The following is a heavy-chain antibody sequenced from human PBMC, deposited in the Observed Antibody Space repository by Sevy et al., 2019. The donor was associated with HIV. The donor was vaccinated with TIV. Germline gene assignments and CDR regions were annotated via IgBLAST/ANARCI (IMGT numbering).Heavy chain of an antibody. J-gene: IGHJ4*02. CDR3: AKYHLWGSYRHFDY. CDR1: GFTFSSYA. V-gene: IGHV3-23*01. CDR2: ISGSGGST. D-gene: IGHD3-16*02. Sequence: GGSLRLSCAASGFTFSSYAMSWVRQAPGKGLEWVSAISGSGGSTYYADSVKGRFTISRDNSKNTLYLQMNSLRAEDTAVYSCAKYHLWGSYRHFDYGGQGTLVPVSS.